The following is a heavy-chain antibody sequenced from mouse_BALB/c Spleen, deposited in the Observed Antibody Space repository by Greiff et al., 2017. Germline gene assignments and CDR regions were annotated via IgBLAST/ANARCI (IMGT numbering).Heavy chain of an antibody. D-gene: IGHD2-3*01. CDR1: GFNFSSYG. CDR2: ISSGGSYT. J-gene: IGHJ3*01. CDR3: ASPYDVFAY. V-gene: IGHV5-6*01. Sequence: EVQVVESGGDLVKPGGSLKLSCAASGFNFSSYGMSWVRQTPDKRLEWVATISSGGSYTYYPDSVKGRFTISRDNAKNTLYLQMSSLKSEDTAMYYCASPYDVFAYWGQGTLVTVSA.